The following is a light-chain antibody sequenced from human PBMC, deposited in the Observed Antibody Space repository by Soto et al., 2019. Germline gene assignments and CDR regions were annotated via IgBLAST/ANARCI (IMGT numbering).Light chain of an antibody. CDR3: QQYNNWPPWT. CDR2: AAS. Sequence: EIVMTQSPVTLSASSGERVTLSCRASQRVSSDLAWYQQKPGQAPRLLIYAASTSATGNTARLSGSGSVTEFILTIHSLQSEDSAVSYCQQYNNWPPWTFGQGTKVEVK. V-gene: IGKV3-15*01. CDR1: QRVSSD. J-gene: IGKJ1*01.